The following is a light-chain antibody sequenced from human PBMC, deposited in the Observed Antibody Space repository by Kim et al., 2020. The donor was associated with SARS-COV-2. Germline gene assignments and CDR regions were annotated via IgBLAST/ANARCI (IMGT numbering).Light chain of an antibody. CDR2: LAS. V-gene: IGKV1-5*03. CDR1: QGIDNW. CDR3: QHYSRFPYT. Sequence: SASVGDRVTITCRASQGIDNWLAWYQQKPGRAPNLLIYLASTLESGVPSRFSGSGSGTEFTLTITSLQPDDFATYYCQHYSRFPYTFGQGTKLEI. J-gene: IGKJ2*01.